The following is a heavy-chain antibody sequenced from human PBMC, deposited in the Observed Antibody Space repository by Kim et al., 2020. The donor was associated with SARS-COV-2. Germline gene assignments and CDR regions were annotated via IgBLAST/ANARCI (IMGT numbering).Heavy chain of an antibody. V-gene: IGHV4-34*01. CDR1: GGSFSGYY. Sequence: SETLSLTCAVYGGSFSGYYWSWIRQPPGKGLEWIGEINHSGSTNYNPSLKSRVTITVDTSTNQFSLQLSSLTAADTAVYYCSRVSITMIVVVITPYYYYG. D-gene: IGHD3-22*01. CDR3: SRVSITMIVVVITPYYYYG. CDR2: INHSGST. J-gene: IGHJ6*01.